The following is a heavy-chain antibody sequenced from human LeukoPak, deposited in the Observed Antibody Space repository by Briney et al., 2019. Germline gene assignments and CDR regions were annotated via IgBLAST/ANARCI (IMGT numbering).Heavy chain of an antibody. CDR2: IYSGGST. CDR1: GFTVSSNY. Sequence: GGSLRLSCAASGFTVSSNYMSWVRQAPGKGLEWVSVIYSGGSTYYADSVKGRFTISRDNPKSSLYLQMSSLRADDSAVYYCARGHYGMDVWGQGTTVTVSS. V-gene: IGHV3-53*01. J-gene: IGHJ6*02. CDR3: ARGHYGMDV.